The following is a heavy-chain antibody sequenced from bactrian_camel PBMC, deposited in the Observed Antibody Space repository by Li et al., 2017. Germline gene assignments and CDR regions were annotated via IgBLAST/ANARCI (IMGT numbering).Heavy chain of an antibody. CDR3: KRRGRSWCGANY. V-gene: IGHV3S53*01. CDR2: ISDDGTT. Sequence: HVQLVESGGGSVQAGGSLRLSCTASNSVNAMDWYRQAPGKEREFVSSISDDGTTRYADTVKGRFTISVDKAKDTLYLQMNSLKPEDTALYICKRRGRSWCGANYWGQGTQVTVS. J-gene: IGHJ4*01. CDR1: NSVNA. D-gene: IGHD2*01.